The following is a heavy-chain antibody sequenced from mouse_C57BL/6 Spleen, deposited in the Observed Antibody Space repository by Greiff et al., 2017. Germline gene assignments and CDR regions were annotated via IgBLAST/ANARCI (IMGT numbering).Heavy chain of an antibody. CDR2: IYPGGGDT. D-gene: IGHD2-3*01. Sequence: QVQLKQSGAELVKPGASVKISCKASGYAFSSYWMNWVKQRPGKGLEWIGQIYPGGGDTNYNRKFKGKATLTADKSSSTAYMQLSSLTSEDSAVYFCARRWLLQDYAMDYWGQGTSVTVAS. V-gene: IGHV1-80*01. CDR3: ARRWLLQDYAMDY. CDR1: GYAFSSYW. J-gene: IGHJ4*01.